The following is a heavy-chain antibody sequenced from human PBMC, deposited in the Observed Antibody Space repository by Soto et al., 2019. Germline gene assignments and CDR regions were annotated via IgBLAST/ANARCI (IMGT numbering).Heavy chain of an antibody. J-gene: IGHJ4*02. CDR3: AKLPLGYGTGGTCYRYFDY. D-gene: IGHD2-15*01. V-gene: IGHV3-23*01. Sequence: EVQLLDSGGGLAQPGGSLRLSCAASGFTFSNYAMTWVRQAPGKGLEWVSIITGNGGSTYYADSVKGRFTISRDNSQNTLYLQRNSLRVEDTAVYYCAKLPLGYGTGGTCYRYFDYWGQGTLVTVSS. CDR1: GFTFSNYA. CDR2: ITGNGGST.